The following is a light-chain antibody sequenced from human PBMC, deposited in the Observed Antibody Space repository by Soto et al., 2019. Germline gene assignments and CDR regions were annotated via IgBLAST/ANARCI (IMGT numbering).Light chain of an antibody. CDR3: QQYSIWRT. CDR1: ESVSTN. V-gene: IGKV3-15*01. CDR2: GAS. J-gene: IGKJ1*01. Sequence: EIVMTQFPATLAVSPGERATLSCRASESVSTNLAWYQQKAGQAPRLLIYGASTRATGIPARFSGSGSGTEFTLTISSLQSEDFAVYYCQQYSIWRTFGQGTKVDIK.